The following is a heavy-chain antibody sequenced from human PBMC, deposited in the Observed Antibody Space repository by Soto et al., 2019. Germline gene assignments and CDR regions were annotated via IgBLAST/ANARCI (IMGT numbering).Heavy chain of an antibody. D-gene: IGHD2-8*02. CDR2: INPDSGAT. CDR1: GYSFTGYY. V-gene: IGHV1-2*02. Sequence: HEHLVQSGAEVKRPGASLKVSCKASGYSFTGYYIHWVRQAPGQGLEWMGWINPDSGATNYAQNFQGRVPLTSETSISTASMDLARLTSDDTAVYYCSRGDYGTGGYPFPYFDYWGQGTLVIVSS. CDR3: SRGDYGTGGYPFPYFDY. J-gene: IGHJ4*02.